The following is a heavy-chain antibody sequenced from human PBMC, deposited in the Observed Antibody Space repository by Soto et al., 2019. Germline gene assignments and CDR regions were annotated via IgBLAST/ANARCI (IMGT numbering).Heavy chain of an antibody. D-gene: IGHD3-22*01. J-gene: IGHJ3*02. Sequence: AAVKVSCKDSGYTFTGYYMPWVRQAPVQGLEWVGWINPNSGGTNYAQKFQGRVTMTRDTSISTAYMELSRLRSDDTAVYYCARVTYYYDSSGYSPMAFDIWAQGTMDTVSS. CDR3: ARVTYYYDSSGYSPMAFDI. CDR2: INPNSGGT. V-gene: IGHV1-2*02. CDR1: GYTFTGYY.